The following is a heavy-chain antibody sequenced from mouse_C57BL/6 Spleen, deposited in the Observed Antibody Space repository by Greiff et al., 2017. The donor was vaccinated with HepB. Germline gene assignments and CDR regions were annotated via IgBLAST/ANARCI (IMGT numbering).Heavy chain of an antibody. V-gene: IGHV14-2*01. J-gene: IGHJ1*03. D-gene: IGHD1-1*01. CDR2: IDPEDGEN. Sequence: EVQLQQSGAELVKPGASVKLSCTASGFNFKDYSMHWVKQRTEQGLEWIGRIDPEDGENKYAPKFKGKATITADTSSNTAYLQLSSLTSEDTAVYYCASSPPTVVAPWYFDVWGTGTTVTVSS. CDR1: GFNFKDYS. CDR3: ASSPPTVVAPWYFDV.